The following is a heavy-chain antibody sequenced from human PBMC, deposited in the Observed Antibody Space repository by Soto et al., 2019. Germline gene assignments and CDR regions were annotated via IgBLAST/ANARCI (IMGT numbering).Heavy chain of an antibody. J-gene: IGHJ6*03. Sequence: SETLSLTCTVSGGSISSYYWSWIRQPPGKGLEWIGYIYYSGSTNYNPSLKSRVTISVDTSKNQFSLKLSSVTAADTAVYYCARHAPVTTPGSGYYYYYMDVWGKGTTVTVSS. CDR2: IYYSGST. CDR1: GGSISSYY. V-gene: IGHV4-59*08. CDR3: ARHAPVTTPGSGYYYYYMDV. D-gene: IGHD4-4*01.